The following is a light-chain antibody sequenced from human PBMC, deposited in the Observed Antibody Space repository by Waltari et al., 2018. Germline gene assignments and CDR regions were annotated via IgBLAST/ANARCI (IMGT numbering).Light chain of an antibody. J-gene: IGKJ2*01. CDR3: QQYYSTPRT. CDR2: WAS. Sequence: DIVMTQSPDSLAVSLGERATINCKSSQSVLYSSNNKNYLAWYQQKPGRPPKLRIYWASTRESGVPDRFSGSGSGTDFTLTISSLQAEDVAVYYCQQYYSTPRTFGQGTKLEIK. CDR1: QSVLYSSNNKNY. V-gene: IGKV4-1*01.